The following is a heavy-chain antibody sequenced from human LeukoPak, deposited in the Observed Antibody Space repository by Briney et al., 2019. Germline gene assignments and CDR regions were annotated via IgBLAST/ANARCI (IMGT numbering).Heavy chain of an antibody. D-gene: IGHD3-3*01. Sequence: SETLSLTCAVYGGSFSGYYWSWIRQPPGKGLEWIGEINHSGSTSSNPSLKSRVTMSVDTSKNQFSLKLSSVTAADTAVYYCASIDFWSDYWGQGTLVTVSS. CDR1: GGSFSGYY. CDR2: INHSGST. J-gene: IGHJ4*02. V-gene: IGHV4-34*01. CDR3: ASIDFWSDY.